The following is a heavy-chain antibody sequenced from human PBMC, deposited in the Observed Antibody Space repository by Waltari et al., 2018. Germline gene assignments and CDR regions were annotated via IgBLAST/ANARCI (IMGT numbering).Heavy chain of an antibody. D-gene: IGHD3-16*01. CDR1: GASLRGGDW. CDR2: IYHSGRT. J-gene: IGHJ5*02. CDR3: ARANGGLIGS. V-gene: IGHV4-4*02. Sequence: QVQLQESGPGLVRPSETLSLTCHVSGASLRGGDWWIWVRQSPGKRLEWIGEIYHSGRTNANPSLKNRRNLSVDESRNQFFLKITSVTAADTALYFCARANGGLIGSWGQGIVVTVSS.